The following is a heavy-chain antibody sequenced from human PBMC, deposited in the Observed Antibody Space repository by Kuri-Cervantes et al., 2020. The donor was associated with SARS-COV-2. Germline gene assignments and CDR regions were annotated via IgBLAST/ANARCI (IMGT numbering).Heavy chain of an antibody. CDR2: IKQDGSEK. D-gene: IGHD5-18*01. J-gene: IGHJ4*02. Sequence: GESLKISCAASGFTFSSYGMHWVRQAPGEGLEWVANIKQDGSEKYYVDSVKGRFTISRDNAKNSLYLQMNSLRAEDTAVYYCATGVRGYSYGPDYWGQGTLVTVSS. V-gene: IGHV3-7*05. CDR1: GFTFSSYG. CDR3: ATGVRGYSYGPDY.